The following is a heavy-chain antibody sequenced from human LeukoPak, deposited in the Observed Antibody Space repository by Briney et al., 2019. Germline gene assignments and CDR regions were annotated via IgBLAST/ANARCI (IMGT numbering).Heavy chain of an antibody. CDR3: ATNGYYCIDV. J-gene: IGHJ6*03. V-gene: IGHV4-4*02. Sequence: SETLSLTGNVSGGSISSSTNWWRWVRQPPGKGLEWIGEIYHSGGTNYNPSLKSRITISVDKSQNQFSLKVNSLTAADTAVYYCATNGYYCIDVWGKGTTVTVSS. CDR2: IYHSGGT. D-gene: IGHD2-8*01. CDR1: GGSISSSTNW.